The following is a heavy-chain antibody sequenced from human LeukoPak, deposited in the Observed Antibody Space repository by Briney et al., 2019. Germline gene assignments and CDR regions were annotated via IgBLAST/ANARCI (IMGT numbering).Heavy chain of an antibody. CDR3: ARDLYYYDSSGYSRGSFDY. CDR1: GGSISSGSYY. Sequence: SQTLSLTCTVSGGSISSGSYYWSWIRQPAGKGLEWIGRIYTSGSTNYNPSLKSRVTISVDTSKNQFSLKLSSVTAADTAVYYCARDLYYYDSSGYSRGSFDYWGQGTLVTVSS. CDR2: IYTSGST. J-gene: IGHJ4*02. D-gene: IGHD3-22*01. V-gene: IGHV4-61*02.